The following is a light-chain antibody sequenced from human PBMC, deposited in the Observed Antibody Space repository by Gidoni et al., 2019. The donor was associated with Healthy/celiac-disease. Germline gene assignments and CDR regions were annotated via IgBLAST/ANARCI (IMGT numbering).Light chain of an antibody. V-gene: IGKV3-15*01. CDR1: QSVRSN. CDR3: QQYNNWPPYT. CDR2: GAS. J-gene: IGKJ2*01. Sequence: EIVMTQSPATLSGSPGERATLSGRASQSVRSNLAWYQQKPGQAPRLLIYGASTRATGIPARFSGSGSGTEFSLTISSLQSEDFAVYYCQQYNNWPPYTFGQWTKLEIK.